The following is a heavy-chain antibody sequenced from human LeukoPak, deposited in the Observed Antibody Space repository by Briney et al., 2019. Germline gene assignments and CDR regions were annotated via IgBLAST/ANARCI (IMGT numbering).Heavy chain of an antibody. V-gene: IGHV1-2*02. CDR1: GYTFIDYY. J-gene: IGHJ4*02. CDR3: ARDPWQYSTNTPRGY. CDR2: INPNSGGT. D-gene: IGHD6-13*01. Sequence: ASVKVSCKTSGYTFIDYYVHWVRKAPGQGLEWLGWINPNSGGTSNAQMLQGRVTLTRDTSINTAYMELRSLRSDDTAVYFCARDPWQYSTNTPRGYWGQGTLVTVSS.